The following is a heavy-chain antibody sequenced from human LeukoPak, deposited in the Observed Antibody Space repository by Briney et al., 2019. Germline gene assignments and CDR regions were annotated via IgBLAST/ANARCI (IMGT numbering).Heavy chain of an antibody. J-gene: IGHJ4*02. CDR2: INPNSGGT. Sequence: ASVKVSCKASGYTFTSYDINWVRQATGQGLEWMGWINPNSGGTNYAQKFQGRVTMTRDTSISTAYMELSRLRSDDTAVYYCARGEEYYFDYWGQGTLVTVSS. CDR1: GYTFTSYD. V-gene: IGHV1-2*02. CDR3: ARGEEYYFDY.